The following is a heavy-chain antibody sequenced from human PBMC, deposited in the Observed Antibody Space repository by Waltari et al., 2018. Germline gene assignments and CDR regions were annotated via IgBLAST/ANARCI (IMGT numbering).Heavy chain of an antibody. CDR3: ARHFGSGTYPLDY. D-gene: IGHD1-26*01. CDR1: GGSISGYS. CDR2: ISDPGTT. Sequence: QVQLQESGPGLVKPSETLSLMCAVSGGSISGYSWSWIRQPQGKGLVWIGYISDPGTTNYNPSLKSRVSIPVDTSKNQFSLKLSSVTAADTAVYYCARHFGSGTYPLDYWGQGTLVTVSS. J-gene: IGHJ4*02. V-gene: IGHV4-59*08.